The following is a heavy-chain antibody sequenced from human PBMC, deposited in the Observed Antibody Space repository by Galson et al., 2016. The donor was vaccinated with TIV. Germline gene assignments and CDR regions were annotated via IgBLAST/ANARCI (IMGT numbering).Heavy chain of an antibody. Sequence: TLSLTCTVSGGSIHNSAYFWTWIRQSPGQGLEWIGNIYNSGSTDYTPSLESRLTIFLDTSRNQFSMRLISVTAADTAVYYCARWAHSGSYYDYFQNWGQGTLVTVSS. D-gene: IGHD1-26*01. CDR1: GGSIHNSAYF. CDR3: ARWAHSGSYYDYFQN. CDR2: IYNSGST. V-gene: IGHV4-31*03. J-gene: IGHJ1*01.